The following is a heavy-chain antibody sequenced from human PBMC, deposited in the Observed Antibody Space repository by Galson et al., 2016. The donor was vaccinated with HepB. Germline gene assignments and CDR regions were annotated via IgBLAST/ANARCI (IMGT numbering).Heavy chain of an antibody. Sequence: ATLSLPCTVSGGSISSYYWSWIRQPPGKGLEWIGYLYYSGSTNYNPSLKSRVTISVDTSKNQFSLKLSSVTAADTAVYYCARGASCPECYYYGMDVWGQGTTVTVSS. D-gene: IGHD2-2*01. CDR2: LYYSGST. V-gene: IGHV4-59*01. CDR1: GGSISSYY. J-gene: IGHJ6*02. CDR3: ARGASCPECYYYGMDV.